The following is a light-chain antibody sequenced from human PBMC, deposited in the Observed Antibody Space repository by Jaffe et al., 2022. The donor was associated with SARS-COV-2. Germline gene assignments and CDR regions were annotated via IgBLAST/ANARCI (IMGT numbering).Light chain of an antibody. Sequence: DIQMTQSPSSLAASVGDRVTITCRASQDIRNSLGWYQQKPDKAPQRLISSASSLQSGVSSRFSGSGSGTEFTLTISSLQPEDFATYYCQQYDSFPFTFGQGTNLEIK. CDR2: SAS. V-gene: IGKV1-17*01. CDR1: QDIRNS. CDR3: QQYDSFPFT. J-gene: IGKJ2*01.